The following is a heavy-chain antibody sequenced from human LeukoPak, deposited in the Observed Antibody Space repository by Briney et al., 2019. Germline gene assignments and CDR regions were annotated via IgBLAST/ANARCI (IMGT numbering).Heavy chain of an antibody. D-gene: IGHD3-9*01. V-gene: IGHV4-59*01. CDR2: IYHSGST. CDR3: VRGLGRFEYFQH. Sequence: SETLSLTCTVSGGSINNYYWSWIRQPPGKGLEWIGYIYHSGSTDYNPSLESRVTISVDTSKNQFSLKLSSVTAADTAVYYCVRGLGRFEYFQHWGQGTLVTVSS. J-gene: IGHJ1*01. CDR1: GGSINNYY.